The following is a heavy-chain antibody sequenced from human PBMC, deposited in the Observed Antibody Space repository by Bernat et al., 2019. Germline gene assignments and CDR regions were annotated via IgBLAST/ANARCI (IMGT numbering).Heavy chain of an antibody. V-gene: IGHV3-7*03. CDR3: ASDGLAVAEAFAI. CDR1: GFTFSSYW. J-gene: IGHJ3*02. CDR2: IKQDGSEK. D-gene: IGHD6-19*01. Sequence: EVQLVESGGGLVQPGGSLRLSCAASGFTFSSYWMSWVRQAPGKGREWVANIKQDGSEKYYVDSVKGRFTISRDHAKNSLYLQLNSLRAEDTAVYYCASDGLAVAEAFAIWGQGTMVTVSS.